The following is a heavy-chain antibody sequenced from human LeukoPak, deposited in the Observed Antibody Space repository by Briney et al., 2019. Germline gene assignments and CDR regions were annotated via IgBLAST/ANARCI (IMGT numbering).Heavy chain of an antibody. D-gene: IGHD3-10*02. CDR3: ARDIGRLFGELYYFDY. CDR2: ISGSGGST. Sequence: PGGTLRLSCAASGFTFSSYGMSWVRQAPGKGLEWVSAISGSGGSTYCADSVKGRFTISRDNSKNTLYLQMNSLRAEDTAVYYCARDIGRLFGELYYFDYWGQGTLVTVSS. CDR1: GFTFSSYG. J-gene: IGHJ4*02. V-gene: IGHV3-23*01.